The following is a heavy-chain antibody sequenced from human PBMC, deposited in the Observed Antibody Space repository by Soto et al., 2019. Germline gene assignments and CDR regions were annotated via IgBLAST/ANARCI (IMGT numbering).Heavy chain of an antibody. J-gene: IGHJ4*02. CDR1: GYTFTSYG. CDR3: ARGGPLMVRGVITYYFDY. CDR2: ISAYNGNT. V-gene: IGHV1-18*01. D-gene: IGHD3-10*01. Sequence: QVPLVQSGAEVKKPGASVKVSCKASGYTFTSYGISWVRQAPGQGLEWMGWISAYNGNTNYAQKLQGRVTMTTDTSTSTAYMELRSLRSDDTAVYYCARGGPLMVRGVITYYFDYWGQGTLVTVSS.